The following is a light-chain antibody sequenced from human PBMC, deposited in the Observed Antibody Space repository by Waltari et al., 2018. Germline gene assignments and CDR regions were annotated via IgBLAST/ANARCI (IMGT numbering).Light chain of an antibody. V-gene: IGKV4-1*01. CDR3: QQYYSTPPT. Sequence: DFVMTQSPDSLAVSLGERATINCKSSQSVLYSSNNKNYLAWYQQKPGQPPKLLICWASIRESGVPDRFSGSGSGTDFTLTISSLQAEDVAVYYCQQYYSTPPTFGQGTKVEIK. CDR1: QSVLYSSNNKNY. J-gene: IGKJ1*01. CDR2: WAS.